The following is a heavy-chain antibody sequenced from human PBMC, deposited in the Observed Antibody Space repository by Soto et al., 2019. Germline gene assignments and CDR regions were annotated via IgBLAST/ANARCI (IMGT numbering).Heavy chain of an antibody. CDR2: ISAYNGNT. D-gene: IGHD3-16*01. J-gene: IGHJ4*02. CDR3: ARDISFGGRNRDGDHPTDY. CDR1: GYTFTSYG. V-gene: IGHV1-18*01. Sequence: QVQLVQSGAEVKKPGASVKVSCKASGYTFTSYGISWVRQAPGQGLEWMGWISAYNGNTNYAQKLQGRVTMTTDTSTSTAYMELRSLRSDDTAVYYCARDISFGGRNRDGDHPTDYWGQGTLVTVSS.